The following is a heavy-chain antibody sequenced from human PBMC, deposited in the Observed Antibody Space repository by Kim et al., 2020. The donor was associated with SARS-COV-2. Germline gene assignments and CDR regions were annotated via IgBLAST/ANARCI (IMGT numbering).Heavy chain of an antibody. J-gene: IGHJ6*02. CDR1: GFTFDDYA. D-gene: IGHD3-10*01. CDR3: AKDYGSGSYYNAQIYYGMDV. Sequence: GGSLRLSCAASGFTFDDYAMHWVRQAPGKGLEWVSGISWNSGSIGYADSVKGRFTISRDNAKNSLYLQMNSLRAEDTALYYCAKDYGSGSYYNAQIYYGMDVWGQGTTVTVSS. CDR2: ISWNSGSI. V-gene: IGHV3-9*01.